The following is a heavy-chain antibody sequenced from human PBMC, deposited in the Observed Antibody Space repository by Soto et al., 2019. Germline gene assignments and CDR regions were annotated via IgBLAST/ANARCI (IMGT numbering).Heavy chain of an antibody. V-gene: IGHV1-69*13. CDR2: IIPIFGTA. D-gene: IGHD6-19*01. CDR3: AKDGAVAGAFDI. J-gene: IGHJ3*02. Sequence: SVKVSCKASGGTFSSYAISWVRQAPGQGLEWMGGIIPIFGTANYAQKFQGRVTITADESTSTAYMELSSLRSGDTAVYYCAKDGAVAGAFDIWGQGTMVTVSS. CDR1: GGTFSSYA.